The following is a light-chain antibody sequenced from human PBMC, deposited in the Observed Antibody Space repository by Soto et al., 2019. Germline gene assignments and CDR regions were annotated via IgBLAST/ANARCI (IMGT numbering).Light chain of an antibody. Sequence: EIVLTQSPGTMSLSPGERATLSCRASQSISSSHLAWYQQKPDQTPRLLIYGASNRATGIPDRFSGSGSGTDITLTISRLEPEDFAVYYCQHYGNEGTFGPGTQVDLK. J-gene: IGKJ3*01. V-gene: IGKV3-20*01. CDR1: QSISSSH. CDR3: QHYGNEGT. CDR2: GAS.